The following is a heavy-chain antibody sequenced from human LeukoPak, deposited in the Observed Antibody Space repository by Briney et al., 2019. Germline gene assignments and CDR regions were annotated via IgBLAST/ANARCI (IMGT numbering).Heavy chain of an antibody. CDR1: GGSFSGYY. D-gene: IGHD2-2*01. CDR2: INHSGST. J-gene: IGHJ4*02. CDR3: ARVSGYQLLSSFDY. V-gene: IGHV4-34*01. Sequence: SETLSLTCAVYGGSFSGYYWSWIRQPPGKGLEWIGEINHSGSTNYNPSLKSRVTISVDTSKNQFSLKLSSVTAADTAVYYCARVSGYQLLSSFDYWGREPWSPSPQ.